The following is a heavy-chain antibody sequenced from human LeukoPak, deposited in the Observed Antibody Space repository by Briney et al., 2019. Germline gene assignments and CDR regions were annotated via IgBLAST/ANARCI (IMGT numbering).Heavy chain of an antibody. V-gene: IGHV4-30-2*01. J-gene: IGHJ4*02. CDR3: WYYDSSGYHDY. CDR2: IHHSGNT. D-gene: IGHD3-22*01. CDR1: GASIRTGAYS. Sequence: NPSETLSLTCDVSGASIRTGAYSWTWIRQPPGKGLEWIGFIHHSGNTDHNPSLRSRVSMSVDRSRNQFSLRLTSVTAEDTAVYYCWYYDSSGYHDYRGQGTLVTVSS.